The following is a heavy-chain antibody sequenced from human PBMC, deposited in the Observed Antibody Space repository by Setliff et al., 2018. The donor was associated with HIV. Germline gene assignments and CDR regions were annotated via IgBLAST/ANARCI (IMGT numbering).Heavy chain of an antibody. CDR2: ISTSSSYI. D-gene: IGHD3-10*01. J-gene: IGHJ1*01. V-gene: IGHV3-21*01. CDR3: ARGPPGEPRLFQH. Sequence: GGSLRLSCAASGFTFDDYGMSWVRQAPGKGLEWVSSISTSSSYIYYADSVKGRFTISRDNAKNSLYLQMNSLRAEDTAVYYCARGPPGEPRLFQHWGQGTLVTSPQ. CDR1: GFTFDDYG.